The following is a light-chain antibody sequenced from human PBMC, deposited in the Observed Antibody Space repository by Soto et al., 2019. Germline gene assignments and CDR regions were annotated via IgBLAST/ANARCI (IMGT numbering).Light chain of an antibody. V-gene: IGKV1-5*03. J-gene: IGKJ2*01. Sequence: DIQMTQSPSTLPASVGDRVTITCRASQFISSWLAWYQQKPGKAPKLLIYKASSLESGVPSRFSGSGSGTEFTLTISSLQPDDFATYYCQQYDTYPNTFGQGTKLEIK. CDR3: QQYDTYPNT. CDR1: QFISSW. CDR2: KAS.